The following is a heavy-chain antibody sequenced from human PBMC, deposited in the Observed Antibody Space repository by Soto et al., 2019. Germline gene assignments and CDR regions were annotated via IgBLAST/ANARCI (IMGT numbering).Heavy chain of an antibody. CDR3: ARGSIAARPQDSYGMDV. V-gene: IGHV1-69*13. J-gene: IGHJ6*02. Sequence: SVKVSCKASGGTFSSYAISWVRQAPGQGLEWMGGIIPIFGTANYAQKFQGRVTITADESTSTAYMELSSLRSEDTAVYYCARGSIAARPQDSYGMDVWGQGTTVTVSS. CDR2: IIPIFGTA. CDR1: GGTFSSYA. D-gene: IGHD6-6*01.